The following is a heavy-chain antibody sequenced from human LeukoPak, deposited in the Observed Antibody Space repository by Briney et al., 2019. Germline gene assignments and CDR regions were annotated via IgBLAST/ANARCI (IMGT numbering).Heavy chain of an antibody. D-gene: IGHD2-2*01. Sequence: SRTLSLTCAVSAGSISSSDWWSWIRQPPGKGVEWIGEIYHSGSTNYNPSLKSRVTISVDKSKNQFSLKLSSVTAADTAVYYCASFPIVVVPAAMGGAGYWGQGTLVTVSS. CDR2: IYHSGST. CDR3: ASFPIVVVPAAMGGAGY. V-gene: IGHV4-4*02. J-gene: IGHJ4*02. CDR1: AGSISSSDW.